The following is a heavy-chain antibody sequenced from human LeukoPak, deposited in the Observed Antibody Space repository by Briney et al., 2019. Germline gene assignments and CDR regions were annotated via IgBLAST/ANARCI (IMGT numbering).Heavy chain of an antibody. CDR2: INTNTGNR. CDR1: GYTCTSYA. Sequence: GASVKVSGKASGYTCTSYAMNWVRQAPGQGLEWMGWINTNTGNRTYAQGFTGRFVFSLDTSVSTAYLQISSLKAEDTAVYYCASPRDYYYDSSGYYRVDAFDIWGQGTMVTVSS. J-gene: IGHJ3*02. V-gene: IGHV7-4-1*02. CDR3: ASPRDYYYDSSGYYRVDAFDI. D-gene: IGHD3-22*01.